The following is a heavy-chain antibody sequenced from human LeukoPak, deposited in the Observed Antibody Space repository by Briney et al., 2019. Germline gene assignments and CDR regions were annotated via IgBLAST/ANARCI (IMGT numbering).Heavy chain of an antibody. V-gene: IGHV3-23*01. Sequence: GGSLRLSCAASGFTFSSYAMSWVRQAPGKGLEWVSAISGSGGSTYYADSVKGRFTISRDNSKNTLYLQMNSLRAEDTAVYYCANCYSSSWYETYYFDYWGQGTLVTVSS. J-gene: IGHJ4*02. CDR3: ANCYSSSWYETYYFDY. D-gene: IGHD6-13*01. CDR2: ISGSGGST. CDR1: GFTFSSYA.